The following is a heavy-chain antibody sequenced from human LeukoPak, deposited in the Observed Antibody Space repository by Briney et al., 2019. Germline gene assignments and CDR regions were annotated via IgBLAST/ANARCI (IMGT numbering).Heavy chain of an antibody. CDR2: ISSSRSYI. V-gene: IGHV3-21*01. J-gene: IGHJ4*02. Sequence: GRCLRLSHAASGFTFSSYSMNWVPQAPGKGLEWGSSISSSRSYIYYAESVKGRFTIARDNAKNSLYLQMNSLRAEDTAVYYCAKVAKYYYGSETYYFFEQWGQGTPVTASS. D-gene: IGHD3-10*01. CDR3: AKVAKYYYGSETYYFFEQ. CDR1: GFTFSSYS.